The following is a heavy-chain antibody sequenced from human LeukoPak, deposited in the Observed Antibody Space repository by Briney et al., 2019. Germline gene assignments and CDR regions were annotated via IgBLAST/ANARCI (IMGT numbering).Heavy chain of an antibody. CDR2: IRYDGSNK. Sequence: GGSLRLSCAASGFTFSSYGMRWVRQAPGKGLEWVAFIRYDGSNKYYADSVKGRFTISRDNSKNTLYLQMNSLRAEDTAVYYCAKDYQRNPFWSGYYHPWFDPWGQGTLVTVSS. V-gene: IGHV3-30*02. J-gene: IGHJ5*02. CDR1: GFTFSSYG. D-gene: IGHD3-3*01. CDR3: AKDYQRNPFWSGYYHPWFDP.